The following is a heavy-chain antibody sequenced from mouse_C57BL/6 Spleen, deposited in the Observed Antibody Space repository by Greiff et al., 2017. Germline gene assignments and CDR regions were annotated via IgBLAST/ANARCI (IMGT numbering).Heavy chain of an antibody. CDR3: ARSGYYGSSSRLYWHFDV. D-gene: IGHD1-1*01. CDR1: GYTFTSYW. Sequence: QVQLQQPGAELVRPGTSVKLSCKASGYTFTSYWMHWVKQRPGQGLEWIGVIDPSDSYTNYNQKFKGKATLTVDTSSSTAYMQLSSLTSEDSAVYYCARSGYYGSSSRLYWHFDVWGTGTTVTVSS. V-gene: IGHV1-59*01. J-gene: IGHJ1*03. CDR2: IDPSDSYT.